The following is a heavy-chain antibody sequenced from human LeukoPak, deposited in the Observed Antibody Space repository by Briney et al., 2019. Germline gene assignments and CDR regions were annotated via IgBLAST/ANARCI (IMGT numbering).Heavy chain of an antibody. J-gene: IGHJ4*02. D-gene: IGHD2-15*01. V-gene: IGHV1-18*01. Sequence: ASVKVSCKSSGYTFTSYGISWVRQAPGQGLEWMGWISAYNGNTNYAQKLQGRVTMPTDTSTSTAYMELRSLRSDDTAVYYCARVVVVAATVDYWGQGTLVTVSS. CDR1: GYTFTSYG. CDR3: ARVVVVAATVDY. CDR2: ISAYNGNT.